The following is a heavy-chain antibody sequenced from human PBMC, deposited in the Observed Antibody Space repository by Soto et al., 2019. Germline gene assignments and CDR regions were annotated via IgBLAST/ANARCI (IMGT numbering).Heavy chain of an antibody. CDR1: GYTFTSYA. V-gene: IGHV1-3*05. CDR2: INAGNGNT. J-gene: IGHJ4*02. CDR3: ARAWVVVTAPDS. D-gene: IGHD2-21*02. Sequence: QVQLVQSGAEEKKPGASVKVSCKASGYTFTSYAMHWVRQAPGQRLEWMGWINAGNGNTKYSQKFQGRVTITRDTSASTAYMDLSSLRSEDTAVYYCARAWVVVTAPDSWGQGTLVTVSS.